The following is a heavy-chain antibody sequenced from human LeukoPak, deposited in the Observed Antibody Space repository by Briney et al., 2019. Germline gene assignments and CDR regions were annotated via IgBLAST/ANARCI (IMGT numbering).Heavy chain of an antibody. D-gene: IGHD3-22*01. CDR1: GYTFTSYG. V-gene: IGHV1-18*01. CDR2: ISAYNGNT. Sequence: ASVKVSCKASGYTFTSYGISWVRQAPGQGLEWMGWISAYNGNTNYAQKLQGRVTMTTDTSTSTAYMELRSLRSDDTAVCYCARAQYYYDSSGYYTDPYYFDYWGQGTLVTVSS. CDR3: ARAQYYYDSSGYYTDPYYFDY. J-gene: IGHJ4*02.